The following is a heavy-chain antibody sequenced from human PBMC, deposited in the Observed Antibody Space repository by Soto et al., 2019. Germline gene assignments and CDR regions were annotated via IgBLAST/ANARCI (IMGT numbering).Heavy chain of an antibody. D-gene: IGHD4-17*01. CDR2: INPNSGGT. CDR1: GYTFTGYY. V-gene: IGHV1-2*04. J-gene: IGHJ6*03. Sequence: QVQLVQSGAEVKKPGASVKVSCKASGYTFTGYYMHWVRQAPGQGLEWMGWINPNSGGTNYAQKFQGWVTKTRDTSISTAYMELSRLRSDDTAVYYCARECWDYGDNYCYYNIDVWGKGTTVTVSS. CDR3: ARECWDYGDNYCYYNIDV.